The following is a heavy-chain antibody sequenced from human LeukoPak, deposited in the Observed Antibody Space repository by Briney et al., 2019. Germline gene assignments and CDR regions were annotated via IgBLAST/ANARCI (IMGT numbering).Heavy chain of an antibody. CDR1: GFTFSSYE. J-gene: IGHJ5*02. V-gene: IGHV3-48*03. D-gene: IGHD3-22*01. CDR3: ARVEVYYYDSSGYPSS. Sequence: GGSLRLSCAASGFTFSSYEVNWVRQAPGKGLEWVSYISSSGSTIYYADSVKGRFTISRDNAKNSLYLQMNSLRAEDTAVYYCARVEVYYYDSSGYPSSWGQGTLVTVSS. CDR2: ISSSGSTI.